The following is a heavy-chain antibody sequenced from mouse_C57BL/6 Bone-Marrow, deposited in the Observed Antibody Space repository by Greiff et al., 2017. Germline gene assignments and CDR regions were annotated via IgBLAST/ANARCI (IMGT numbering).Heavy chain of an antibody. CDR1: GYTFTSYD. CDR3: ARLEFDGSSGDWYFDV. CDR2: ISPRDGST. J-gene: IGHJ1*03. D-gene: IGHD1-1*01. V-gene: IGHV1-85*01. Sequence: VMLVESGPELVKPGASVKLSCKASGYTFTSYDINWVKQRPGQGLEWIGWISPRDGSTKYTEKFKGKATLTVDTSSSTAYMELHSLTSEDSAVYFCARLEFDGSSGDWYFDVWGTGTTVTVSS.